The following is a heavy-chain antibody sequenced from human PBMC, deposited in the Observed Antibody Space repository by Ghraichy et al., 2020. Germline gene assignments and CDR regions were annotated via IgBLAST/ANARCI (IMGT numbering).Heavy chain of an antibody. CDR2: IYHSGST. CDR3: AGDSRRDDYVWGSYPLDY. V-gene: IGHV4-38-2*02. J-gene: IGHJ4*01. Sequence: SETLSLTCSVSGYSISSGYYWGWIRQPPGKGLEWIGTIYHSGSTYYNPSLKSRVTISVDTSKNQFSLNLRSVTAADTAVYYCAGDSRRDDYVWGSYPLDYWGHGTLVTVSS. D-gene: IGHD3-16*02. CDR1: GYSISSGYY.